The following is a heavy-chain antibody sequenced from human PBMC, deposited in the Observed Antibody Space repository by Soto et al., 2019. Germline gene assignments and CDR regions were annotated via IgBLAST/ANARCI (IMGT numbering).Heavy chain of an antibody. V-gene: IGHV4-31*03. D-gene: IGHD3-22*01. CDR1: GGSISSGNYY. CDR2: IYYSGST. CDR3: ARFASINSITMIYYGMDV. Sequence: PSETLSLTCTVSGGSISSGNYYWSWIRQHPGKGLEWIGYIYYSGSTYYNPSLKSRVTISVDTSKNQFSLKLSSVTAADTAVYYCARFASINSITMIYYGMDVWGQGTTVTVSS. J-gene: IGHJ6*02.